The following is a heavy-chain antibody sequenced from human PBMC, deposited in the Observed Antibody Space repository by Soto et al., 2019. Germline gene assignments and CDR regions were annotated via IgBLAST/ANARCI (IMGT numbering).Heavy chain of an antibody. J-gene: IGHJ4*01. CDR1: GGSFSGYY. D-gene: IGHD5-18*01. V-gene: IGHV4-34*01. Sequence: SETLSLTCAVYGGSFSGYYWSWIRQPPGKGLEWIGEINHSGSTNYNPSLKSRVTISVDTSKNQFSLKLSSVTAADTAVYYCARVGYSYGTTIDYLGHGTLVTVSS. CDR2: INHSGST. CDR3: ARVGYSYGTTIDY.